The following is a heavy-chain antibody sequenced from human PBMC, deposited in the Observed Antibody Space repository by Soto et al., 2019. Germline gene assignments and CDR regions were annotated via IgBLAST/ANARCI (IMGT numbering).Heavy chain of an antibody. CDR1: GLTSGSYA. Sequence: PGGSLICSCAAPGLTSGSYAMHGVPQAPGKGLEWVAVIWYDGSNKYYADSVKGRFTISRDNSKNTLYLQVNSLRAEDTAVYYCARDRIGGSYSPGAFDIWGQGTMVTVSS. V-gene: IGHV3-33*01. CDR2: IWYDGSNK. D-gene: IGHD1-26*01. CDR3: ARDRIGGSYSPGAFDI. J-gene: IGHJ3*02.